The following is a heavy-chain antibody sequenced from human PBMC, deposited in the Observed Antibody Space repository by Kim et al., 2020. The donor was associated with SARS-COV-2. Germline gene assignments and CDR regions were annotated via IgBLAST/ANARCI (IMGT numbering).Heavy chain of an antibody. CDR1: GFSFSSYA. Sequence: GGSLRLSCAASGFSFSSYAMHWVRQAPGKGLEWVAVISYDGTNKYYADSVKGRFTISRDNSKNTLYLEMNSLRAEDTAGYYCARGRKWFGELFGPYIDYWGQGTLVTVST. CDR2: ISYDGTNK. V-gene: IGHV3-30*04. J-gene: IGHJ4*02. CDR3: ARGRKWFGELFGPYIDY. D-gene: IGHD3-10*01.